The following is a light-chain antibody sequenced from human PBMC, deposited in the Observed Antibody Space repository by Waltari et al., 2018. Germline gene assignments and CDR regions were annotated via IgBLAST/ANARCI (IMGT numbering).Light chain of an antibody. Sequence: IQVIQSPSTLSASAGDPVTISCRVSHRINIWLAWYQQKPGKAPNLLIKKASTLEDGVPSRFSGSGSGTEFTLTIKSLQPDDFGTYFCEQFDTDVTFGQGTKVEI. V-gene: IGKV1-5*01. CDR1: HRINIW. J-gene: IGKJ2*01. CDR2: KAS. CDR3: EQFDTDVT.